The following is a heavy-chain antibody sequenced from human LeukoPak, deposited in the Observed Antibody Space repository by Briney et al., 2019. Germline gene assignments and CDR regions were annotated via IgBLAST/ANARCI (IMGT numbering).Heavy chain of an antibody. Sequence: GGSLRLSCVVSGFTFSTYWMHWVPQAPGKGLVWVSHINSDETTTNYADSVKGRFTISRDNAKNTLYLQMNSLRAEDTPVYYCARDQGSSTRGVDYWGQGTLVTVSS. CDR1: GFTFSTYW. CDR3: ARDQGSSTRGVDY. J-gene: IGHJ4*02. CDR2: INSDETTT. V-gene: IGHV3-74*01. D-gene: IGHD3-10*01.